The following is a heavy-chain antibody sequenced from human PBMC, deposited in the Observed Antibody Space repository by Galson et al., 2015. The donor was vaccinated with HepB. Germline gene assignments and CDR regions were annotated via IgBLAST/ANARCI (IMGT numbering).Heavy chain of an antibody. CDR2: IYSGGST. J-gene: IGHJ6*02. CDR3: ASTHWAYYDFWSGYRGYYYYGMDV. CDR1: GFTVSSNY. D-gene: IGHD3-3*01. V-gene: IGHV3-53*01. Sequence: LRLSCAASGFTVSSNYMSWVRQAPGKGLEWVSVIYSGGSTYYADSVKGRFTISRDNSKNTLYLQMNSLRAEDTAVYYCASTHWAYYDFWSGYRGYYYYGMDVWGQGTTVTVSS.